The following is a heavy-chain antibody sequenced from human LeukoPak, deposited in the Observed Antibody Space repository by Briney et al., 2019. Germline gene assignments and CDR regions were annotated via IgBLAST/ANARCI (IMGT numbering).Heavy chain of an antibody. V-gene: IGHV3-23*01. CDR3: AKRSRGLSGWYPFDY. J-gene: IGHJ4*02. CDR1: GFTFSSYA. D-gene: IGHD6-19*01. CDR2: ITDST. Sequence: GGSLRLSCAASGFTFSSYAMTWVRQAPGQGLEWVSAITDSTYFADSVKGRFTISRDSSKNTVYLQMNSLRAEDTAVYYCAKRSRGLSGWYPFDYWGQGTLVTVSS.